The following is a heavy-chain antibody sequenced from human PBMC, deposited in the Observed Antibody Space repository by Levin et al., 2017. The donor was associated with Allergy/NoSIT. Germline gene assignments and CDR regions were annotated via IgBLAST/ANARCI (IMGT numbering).Heavy chain of an antibody. CDR1: GFTFSNAW. CDR3: TTALLWFRVDY. V-gene: IGHV3-15*01. D-gene: IGHD3-10*01. J-gene: IGHJ4*02. CDR2: IKSKTDGGTT. Sequence: LSLTCAASGFTFSNAWMSWVRQAPGKGLEWVGRIKSKTDGGTTDYAAPVKGRFTISRDDSKNTLYLQMNSLKTEDTAVYYCTTALLWFRVDYWGQGTLVTVSS.